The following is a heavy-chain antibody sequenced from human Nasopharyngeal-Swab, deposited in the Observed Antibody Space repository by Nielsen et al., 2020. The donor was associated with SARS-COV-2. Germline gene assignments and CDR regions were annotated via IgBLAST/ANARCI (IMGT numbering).Heavy chain of an antibody. V-gene: IGHV3-48*04. CDR3: VKHQGSPSDQ. CDR2: ITSSSSTI. J-gene: IGHJ4*02. Sequence: GGSLRLSCAASGFTFSTYAMTWVRQAPGKGLEWVSYITSSSSTIYYADSVKGRFTISRDNAKNSLYLQMNSLRVDDTAVYYCVKHQGSPSDQWGQGTLVTVSS. CDR1: GFTFSTYA.